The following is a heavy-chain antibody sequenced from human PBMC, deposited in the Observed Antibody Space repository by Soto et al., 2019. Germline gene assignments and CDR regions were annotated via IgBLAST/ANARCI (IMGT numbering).Heavy chain of an antibody. J-gene: IGHJ4*02. Sequence: PGGSLRLSCAASGFTFSSYAMSWVRQAPGKGLEWVSAISGSGGSTYYADSVKGRFTISRDNSKNTLYLQMNSLRAEDTAVYYCAKDPGPYSGSYLVDYWGQGTLVTVSS. CDR2: ISGSGGST. CDR1: GFTFSSYA. V-gene: IGHV3-23*01. D-gene: IGHD1-26*01. CDR3: AKDPGPYSGSYLVDY.